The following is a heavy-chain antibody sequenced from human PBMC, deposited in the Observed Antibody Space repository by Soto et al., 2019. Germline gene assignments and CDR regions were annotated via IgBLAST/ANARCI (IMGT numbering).Heavy chain of an antibody. CDR3: ARGGGYCSGGNCYSLDY. CDR2: ISANNGNT. CDR1: GYTFGSHG. V-gene: IGHV1-18*04. Sequence: QAQLVQSGAEVKKPGASVKVSCKASGYTFGSHGITWVRQAPGQGLEWMGWISANNGNTNYARKLQGRVTMTTDTSTSTAYMELRSLKSDDTAVYYCARGGGYCSGGNCYSLDYWGQGTLVSVSS. J-gene: IGHJ4*02. D-gene: IGHD2-15*01.